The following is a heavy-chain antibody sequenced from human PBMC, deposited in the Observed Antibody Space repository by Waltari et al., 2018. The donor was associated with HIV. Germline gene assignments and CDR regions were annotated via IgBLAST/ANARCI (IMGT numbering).Heavy chain of an antibody. CDR1: GYTLTELS. CDR2: FDPEDGET. D-gene: IGHD6-13*01. Sequence: QVQLVQSGAEVKKPGASVKVSCKVSGYTLTELSMHWVRQAPGKGLEWMGGFDPEDGETIYAQKFQGRVTMTEDTSTDTAYMELSSLRSEDTAVYYCATVWGSSFPSRNWFDPWGQGTLVTVSS. J-gene: IGHJ5*02. CDR3: ATVWGSSFPSRNWFDP. V-gene: IGHV1-24*01.